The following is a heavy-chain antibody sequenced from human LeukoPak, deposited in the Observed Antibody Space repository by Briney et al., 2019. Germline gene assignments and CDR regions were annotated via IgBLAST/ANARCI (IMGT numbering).Heavy chain of an antibody. CDR1: GFTFSGSA. CDR3: TRGAAAGTPYYYYYYMDV. V-gene: IGHV3-73*01. J-gene: IGHJ6*03. CDR2: IRSKANSYAT. Sequence: PGGSLRLSCAASGFTFSGSAMHWVRQASGKGLEWVGRIRSKANSYATAYAASVKGRFTISRDDSKNTAYLQMNSLKTEDTAVYYCTRGAAAGTPYYYYYYMDVWGKGTTVTVSS. D-gene: IGHD6-13*01.